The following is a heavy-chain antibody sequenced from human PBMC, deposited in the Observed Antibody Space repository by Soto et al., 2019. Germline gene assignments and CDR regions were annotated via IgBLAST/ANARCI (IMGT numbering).Heavy chain of an antibody. CDR3: ARGGGGPLSRYYYYYYGMDV. CDR1: GYTFTSYG. CDR2: ISAYNGNT. V-gene: IGHV1-18*01. Sequence: QVQLVQSGAEVKKPGASVKVSCKASGYTFTSYGISWVRQAPGQGLEWMGWISAYNGNTNYAQKLQGRVTMTTDTPTSTAYMELRSLRSDDTAVYYCARGGGGPLSRYYYYYYGMDVWGQGTTVTVSS. D-gene: IGHD2-15*01. J-gene: IGHJ6*02.